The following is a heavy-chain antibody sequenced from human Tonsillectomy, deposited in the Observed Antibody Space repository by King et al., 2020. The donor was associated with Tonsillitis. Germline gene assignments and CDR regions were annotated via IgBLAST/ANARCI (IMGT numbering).Heavy chain of an antibody. CDR1: GYTFTGYY. V-gene: IGHV1-2*02. J-gene: IGHJ4*02. CDR2: TNPTSGGT. D-gene: IGHD1-26*01. CDR3: ARVRAIISGSYGY. Sequence: QLVQSGAEVKKPGASVKVSCKASGYTFTGYYMHWGRQAPDQGFGGVGGTNPTSGGTNYAQNFQGGVTMTRDTSISTANMELGRLRSDDTAVYYCARVRAIISGSYGYWGQGTLVTVSS.